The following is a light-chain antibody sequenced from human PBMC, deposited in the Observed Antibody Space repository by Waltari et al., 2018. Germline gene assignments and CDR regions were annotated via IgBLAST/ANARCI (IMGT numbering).Light chain of an antibody. J-gene: IGLJ2*01. CDR1: SSAVGGYHH. V-gene: IGLV2-8*01. Sequence: QSALTQPPSPSASPGPSVTLPCPGTSSAVGGYHHVSLYPQYPGKAPKLMIYEVSKRPSGVPDRVSCSKSGNTASLTVSGLQAEDEADYYCSSYAGSNNLVVFGGGTKLTVL. CDR2: EVS. CDR3: SSYAGSNNLVV.